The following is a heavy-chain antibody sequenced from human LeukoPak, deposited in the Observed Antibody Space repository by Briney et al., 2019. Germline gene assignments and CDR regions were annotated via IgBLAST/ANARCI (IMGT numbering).Heavy chain of an antibody. D-gene: IGHD3-10*01. CDR2: IYPGDSDT. J-gene: IGHJ4*02. V-gene: IGHV5-51*01. Sequence: GESLKISCKGPGYSFTSYWIGWARQMPGKGLEWMGIIYPGDSDTRYSPSFQGQVTISADKSISTAYLQWSSLKASDTAMYYCARTTMVRGVTRHFDYWGQGTLVTVSS. CDR3: ARTTMVRGVTRHFDY. CDR1: GYSFTSYW.